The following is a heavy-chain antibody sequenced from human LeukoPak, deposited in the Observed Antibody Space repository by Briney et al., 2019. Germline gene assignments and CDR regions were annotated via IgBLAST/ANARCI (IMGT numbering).Heavy chain of an antibody. CDR3: ARAGSSGWYVNY. CDR2: IYYSGST. CDR1: GGSISSGDYY. J-gene: IGHJ4*02. V-gene: IGHV4-30-4*08. Sequence: SETLSLTCTVSGGSISSGDYYWSWIRQPPWKGLECIGYIYYSGSTYYNPSLKSRVTISVDTSKNQFSLKLSSVTAADTAVYYCARAGSSGWYVNYWGQGTLVTVSS. D-gene: IGHD6-19*01.